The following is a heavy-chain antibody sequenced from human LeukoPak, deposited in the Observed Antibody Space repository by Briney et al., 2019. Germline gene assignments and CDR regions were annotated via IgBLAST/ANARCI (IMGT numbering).Heavy chain of an antibody. J-gene: IGHJ4*02. CDR1: GGSISSYY. V-gene: IGHV4-4*07. Sequence: PSETLSLTCTVSGGSISSYYWTWIRQPAGKGLEWIGRIYTSGSTNYNPSLGSRVTMSVDTSKNQFSLKLSSVTAADTAVYYCARVRYYGSGSSLPGYFDYWGQGTLVTVSS. D-gene: IGHD3-10*01. CDR2: IYTSGST. CDR3: ARVRYYGSGSSLPGYFDY.